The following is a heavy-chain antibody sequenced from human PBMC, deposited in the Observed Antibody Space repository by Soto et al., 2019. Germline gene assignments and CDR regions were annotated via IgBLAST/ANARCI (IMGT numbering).Heavy chain of an antibody. CDR1: GFTFSSYS. V-gene: IGHV3-21*02. Sequence: EVQLVESGGGLVKPGGSLRLSCAASGFTFSSYSMNWVRQAPGKGLEWVSSISSSSFSINYADSVKGRFSISRDNAQNSLHLQTNNLRAEGTAVYYCARNESSNIYGMDVWGHGTTVTVSS. J-gene: IGHJ6*02. CDR2: ISSSSFSI. D-gene: IGHD6-6*01. CDR3: ARNESSNIYGMDV.